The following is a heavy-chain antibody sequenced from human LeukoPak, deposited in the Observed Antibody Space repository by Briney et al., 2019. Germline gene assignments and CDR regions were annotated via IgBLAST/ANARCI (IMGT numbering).Heavy chain of an antibody. Sequence: SETLSLTCAVYGGSFSGYYWSWIRQPPGKGLEWIGEINHSGSTNYNPSLKSRVTISVDTSKNQFSLKLSSVTAADTAVYYCARGGSVSTIFAKKYYFDYGGQGTLVTVSS. CDR1: GGSFSGYY. CDR2: INHSGST. J-gene: IGHJ4*02. CDR3: ARGGSVSTIFAKKYYFDY. D-gene: IGHD3-3*01. V-gene: IGHV4-34*01.